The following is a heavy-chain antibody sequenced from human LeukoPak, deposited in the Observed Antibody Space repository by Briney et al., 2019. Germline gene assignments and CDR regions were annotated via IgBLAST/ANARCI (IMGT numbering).Heavy chain of an antibody. CDR3: ARGRYHILTGYYPFDY. Sequence: GGSLRLSCVASGFGFSTSGMSWFRQAPGTGLEWVSAISGSGGSTYYADSVKGRFTISRDNSKNTLYLQMNSLRAEDTAVYYCARGRYHILTGYYPFDYWGQGTLVTVSS. V-gene: IGHV3-23*01. CDR2: ISGSGGST. D-gene: IGHD3-9*01. CDR1: GFGFSTSG. J-gene: IGHJ4*02.